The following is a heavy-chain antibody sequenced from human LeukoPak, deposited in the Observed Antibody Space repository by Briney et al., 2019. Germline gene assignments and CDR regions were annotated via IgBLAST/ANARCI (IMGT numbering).Heavy chain of an antibody. J-gene: IGHJ4*02. CDR2: ISTNSYYI. Sequence: PGGSLRLSCAASGFTFNSYNMNWVRQAPGKGLEWVSFISTNSYYIYYADSVKGRFTISRDNVKNLVYLQMSSLRAEDTAVYYCARDRLSGPDYAEFDYWGQGTLVTVSS. CDR1: GFTFNSYN. D-gene: IGHD4-17*01. CDR3: ARDRLSGPDYAEFDY. V-gene: IGHV3-21*06.